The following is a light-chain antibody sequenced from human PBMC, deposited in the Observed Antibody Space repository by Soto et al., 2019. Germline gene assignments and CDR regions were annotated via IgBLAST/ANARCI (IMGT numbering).Light chain of an antibody. J-gene: IGKJ4*01. CDR2: GAS. CDR3: QQYDNWPLP. Sequence: EIMRKISAATLPVSKRERATRSCRASQSVSSNLAWYQQKPGQAPRFLIYGASTRATGIPARFSGSGSGTEFALTISSLQSEDFAVYYCQQYDNWPLPVGGGGKVDI. CDR1: QSVSSN. V-gene: IGKV3-15*01.